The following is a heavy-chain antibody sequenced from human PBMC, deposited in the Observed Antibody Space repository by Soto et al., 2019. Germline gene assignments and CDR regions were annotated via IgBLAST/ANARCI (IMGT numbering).Heavy chain of an antibody. V-gene: IGHV3-20*04. J-gene: IGHJ6*03. Sequence: EVQLVESGGGVVRPGGSLRLSCAASGFTFDAYGMSWVRQVPGKGLEWVSGINWNGGSADYVDSVKGRFTISRDNTKASLYLQTNRLAAEDTALYYCPRGYCRTTTCFGPCRYLDAWGKG. CDR1: GFTFDAYG. CDR2: INWNGGSA. CDR3: PRGYCRTTTCFGPCRYLDA. D-gene: IGHD2-2*01.